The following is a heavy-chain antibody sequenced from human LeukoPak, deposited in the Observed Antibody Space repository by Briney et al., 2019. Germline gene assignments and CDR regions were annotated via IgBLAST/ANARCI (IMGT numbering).Heavy chain of an antibody. CDR1: GYSFTSYW. J-gene: IGHJ4*02. Sequence: GESLKISCKGSGYSFTSYWIGWVRQMPGKGLEWMGIIYPGDSDTRYSPSFQGQVTISADESISTAYLQWSSLKASDTAMYYCASAYCSGGSCYSGFDYWGQGTLVTVSS. CDR3: ASAYCSGGSCYSGFDY. V-gene: IGHV5-51*01. D-gene: IGHD2-15*01. CDR2: IYPGDSDT.